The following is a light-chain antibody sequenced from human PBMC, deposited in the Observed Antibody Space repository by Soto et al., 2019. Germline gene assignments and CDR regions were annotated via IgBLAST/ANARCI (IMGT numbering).Light chain of an antibody. Sequence: QSALTQPPSASGSPGQSVTISCTGTRSDVGGYNYVSWYRQHPGKAPKLMIYEVNKRPSGVPDRFSGSKSGNTASLTVSGLQAEDEADYYCSSYAGSNTVVFGGGTKVTVL. J-gene: IGLJ2*01. CDR2: EVN. CDR1: RSDVGGYNY. V-gene: IGLV2-8*01. CDR3: SSYAGSNTVV.